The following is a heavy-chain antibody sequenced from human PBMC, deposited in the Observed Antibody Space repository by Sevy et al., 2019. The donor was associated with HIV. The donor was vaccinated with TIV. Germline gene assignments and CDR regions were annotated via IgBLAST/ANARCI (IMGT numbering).Heavy chain of an antibody. CDR3: AKDKAGTTLGWFDP. V-gene: IGHV3-30*02. CDR1: GFTFSSYG. Sequence: GGSLRLSCAASGFTFSSYGMHWVRQAPGKGLEWVAFIRYDGSNKYYADSVKGRFTISRDNSKNTLYVQMNSLRAEDTAVYYCAKDKAGTTLGWFDPWGQGTLVTVSS. D-gene: IGHD1-7*01. J-gene: IGHJ5*02. CDR2: IRYDGSNK.